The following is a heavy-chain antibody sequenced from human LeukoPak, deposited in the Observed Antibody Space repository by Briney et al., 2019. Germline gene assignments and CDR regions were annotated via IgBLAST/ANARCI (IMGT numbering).Heavy chain of an antibody. CDR1: GFTFSSYS. J-gene: IGHJ4*02. CDR2: ISSSSSTI. Sequence: PGGSLRLSCAASGFTFSSYSMNWVRQAPGKGLEWVSYISSSSSTIYYADPVKGRFTISRDNSRNTVYLQINSLRAEDTAVYYCGKTTVGYSSGQKPAWPVDYWGQGTLVTVSS. D-gene: IGHD5-18*01. V-gene: IGHV3-48*01. CDR3: GKTTVGYSSGQKPAWPVDY.